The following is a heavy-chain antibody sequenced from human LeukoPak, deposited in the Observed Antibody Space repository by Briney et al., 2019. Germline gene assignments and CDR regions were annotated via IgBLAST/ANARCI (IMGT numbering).Heavy chain of an antibody. CDR1: GYSFATNW. CDR2: IYPGDSDT. CDR3: ARVWYSGYEFDY. Sequence: GESLQISCKASGYSFATNWIGWVRQMPGKGLEWMEIIYPGDSDTRISPSFQGQVTISADKSISTAYLQWSSLKASDTAMYYCARVWYSGYEFDYWGQGTLVTVSS. D-gene: IGHD5-12*01. V-gene: IGHV5-51*01. J-gene: IGHJ4*02.